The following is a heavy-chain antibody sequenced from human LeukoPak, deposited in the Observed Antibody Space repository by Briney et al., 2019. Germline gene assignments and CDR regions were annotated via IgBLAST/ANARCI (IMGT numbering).Heavy chain of an antibody. V-gene: IGHV1-2*04. J-gene: IGHJ4*02. Sequence: ASVKVSCKASGYTFTGYYMHWVRQAPGQGLEWMGWINPNSGGTNYAQKFQGWVTMTRDTSISTAYMELSRLRSDDTAVYYCARDRRGSGFEADYWGQGTLVTVSS. D-gene: IGHD3-10*01. CDR2: INPNSGGT. CDR1: GYTFTGYY. CDR3: ARDRRGSGFEADY.